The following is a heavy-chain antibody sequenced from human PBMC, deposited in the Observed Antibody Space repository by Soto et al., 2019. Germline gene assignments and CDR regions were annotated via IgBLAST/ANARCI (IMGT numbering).Heavy chain of an antibody. Sequence: PSETLSLTCTVSGGSISSSSYYWGWIRQPPGRGLEWIGSIYYSGSTYYNPSLKSRVTISVDTSKNQFSLKLSSVTAADTAVYYCATHPHYEFWSGHMGGWFDPGGQGTLVTVSS. CDR2: IYYSGST. J-gene: IGHJ5*02. V-gene: IGHV4-39*01. CDR1: GGSISSSSYY. CDR3: ATHPHYEFWSGHMGGWFDP. D-gene: IGHD3-3*01.